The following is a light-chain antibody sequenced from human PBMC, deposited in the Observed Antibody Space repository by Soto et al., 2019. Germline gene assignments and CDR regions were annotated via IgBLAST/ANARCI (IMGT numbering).Light chain of an antibody. CDR2: KAS. CDR3: QQHADYPIT. V-gene: IGKV1-5*03. Sequence: DIQMTQSPSSVSASVGDRVTITCRASHNIDSWLAWFQHKAGKAPNLLIYKASTLERGVPLRFSGSASGTEFTLTISSLQPDDFATYYCQQHADYPITFGGGTKVDIK. CDR1: HNIDSW. J-gene: IGKJ4*01.